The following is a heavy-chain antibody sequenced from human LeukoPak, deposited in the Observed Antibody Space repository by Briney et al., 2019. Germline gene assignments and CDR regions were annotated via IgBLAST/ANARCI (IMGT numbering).Heavy chain of an antibody. V-gene: IGHV4-59*08. CDR3: AGLIQVGYNVGY. Sequence: SETLSLTCSVSGGSIRNFYWSWIRQPPGKGLEWIGYVYYSDITSYNPSLKSRVTMSLDTSKNQFSLKMTSVTAADTAVYYCAGLIQVGYNVGYWGQGTLVTVSS. CDR1: GGSIRNFY. J-gene: IGHJ4*02. CDR2: VYYSDIT. D-gene: IGHD1-1*01.